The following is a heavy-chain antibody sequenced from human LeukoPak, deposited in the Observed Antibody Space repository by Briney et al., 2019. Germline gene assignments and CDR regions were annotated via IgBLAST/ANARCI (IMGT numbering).Heavy chain of an antibody. CDR2: ISSSGSTI. CDR3: ARAGSVFRRPFDY. V-gene: IGHV3-11*01. Sequence: GGSLRLSCAASGFTFSDYYMSWIRQAPGKGLEWVSYISSSGSTIYYADSVKGRFTISGDNAKNSLYLQMNSLRAEDTAVYYCARAGSVFRRPFDYWGQGTLVTVSS. CDR1: GFTFSDYY. D-gene: IGHD2-21*01. J-gene: IGHJ4*02.